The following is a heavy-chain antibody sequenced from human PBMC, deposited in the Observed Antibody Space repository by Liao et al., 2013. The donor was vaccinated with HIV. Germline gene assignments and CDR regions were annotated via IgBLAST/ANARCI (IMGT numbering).Heavy chain of an antibody. V-gene: IGHV4-34*01. D-gene: IGHD2-15*01. CDR2: INHSGST. Sequence: QVQLQQWGAGLLKPSETLSLTCAVYGGSFSGYYWSWIRQSPGKGLEWIGEINHSGSTNYNPSLKSRVTISVDTSKNQFSLKLSSVTAADTAVYYCARGWGCSAGSCYLFFDYWGQGTLVTVSS. CDR3: ARGWGCSAGSCYLFFDY. J-gene: IGHJ4*02. CDR1: GGSFSGYY.